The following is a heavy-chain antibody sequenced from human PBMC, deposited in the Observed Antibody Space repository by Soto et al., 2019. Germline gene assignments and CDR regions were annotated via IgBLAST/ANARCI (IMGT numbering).Heavy chain of an antibody. CDR2: IYWDGDK. CDR3: AHRATMTIFGLIIDNGIWFDP. J-gene: IGHJ5*02. Sequence: QINLIESGPPLVNPTQTLTLTCTFSGFSLSTSGAAVGWVRQHPGRALEWLALIYWDGDKRYNASPVNRLTITKDTSMNTVVLTLTNVDPADTATYYCAHRATMTIFGLIIDNGIWFDPWGQGTRVIVSS. D-gene: IGHD3-3*01. V-gene: IGHV2-5*02. CDR1: GFSLSTSGAA.